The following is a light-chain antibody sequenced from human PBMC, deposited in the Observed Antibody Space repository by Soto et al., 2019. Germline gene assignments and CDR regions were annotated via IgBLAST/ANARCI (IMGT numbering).Light chain of an antibody. Sequence: DIQMTQSPSTLSASVGDRVTITCRASQSINSWLGWYQQKPGKAPKLLIYDASSLESGVPSRFSGSGSGTEFALTISSLQPDDFATYYYQQYNNYFGQGTKLEIK. CDR2: DAS. V-gene: IGKV1-5*01. J-gene: IGKJ2*01. CDR1: QSINSW. CDR3: QQYNNY.